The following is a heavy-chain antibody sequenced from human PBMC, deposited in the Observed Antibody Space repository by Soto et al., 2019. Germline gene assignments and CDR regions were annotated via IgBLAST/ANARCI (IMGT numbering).Heavy chain of an antibody. CDR1: GCTFSTYS. Sequence: GGSLRLSCAASGCTFSTYSMNWVRQAPGKGLEWVSYITSSSSTLYYADSVKGRFTISRDNAKNSLYLQMNSLRDEDTAVYYCARGISGSYRLDYWGQGTLVTVSS. V-gene: IGHV3-48*02. J-gene: IGHJ4*02. D-gene: IGHD1-26*01. CDR3: ARGISGSYRLDY. CDR2: ITSSSSTL.